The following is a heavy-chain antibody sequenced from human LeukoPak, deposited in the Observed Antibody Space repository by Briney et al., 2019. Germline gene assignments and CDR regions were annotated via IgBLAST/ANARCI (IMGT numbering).Heavy chain of an antibody. D-gene: IGHD5-24*01. CDR2: IWYDGSNK. CDR1: GFTFSSYG. V-gene: IGHV3-33*01. J-gene: IGHJ4*02. Sequence: GGSLRLSCAASGFTFSSYGMHWVRQAPGKGLEWVAVIWYDGSNKYYADSVKGRFTISRDNSKNTLYLQMDSLRVEDTAVYYCARTFRSGDGYKVGYFDYWGQGTLVTVSS. CDR3: ARTFRSGDGYKVGYFDY.